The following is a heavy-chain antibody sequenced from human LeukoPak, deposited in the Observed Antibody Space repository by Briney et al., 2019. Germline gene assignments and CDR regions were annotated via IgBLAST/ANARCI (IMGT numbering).Heavy chain of an antibody. V-gene: IGHV3-30-3*01. D-gene: IGHD2-2*01. CDR1: GFTFSNYA. J-gene: IGHJ4*02. Sequence: PGGSLRLSCAASGFTFSNYAMHWVRQAPGKGLEWVAVTSYDGINKYYADSVKGRFTISRDNSKNTLYLQMNSLRAEDTAVYYCARRYCSSTSCLLDYWGQGTLVTVSS. CDR2: TSYDGINK. CDR3: ARRYCSSTSCLLDY.